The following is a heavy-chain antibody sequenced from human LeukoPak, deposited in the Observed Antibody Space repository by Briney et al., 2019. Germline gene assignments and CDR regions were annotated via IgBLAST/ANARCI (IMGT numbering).Heavy chain of an antibody. CDR2: IKQTGRET. V-gene: IGHV3-7*03. J-gene: IGHJ4*02. D-gene: IGHD3-10*01. CDR3: AKDSVGGSGASIGYYFDY. Sequence: PGGSLRLSCAASGFIFKSYWMNWVRQAPGKGLEWVANIKQTGRETYYGDSVKGRFTVSRDNAQNSLYLQTNSLRAEDTALYYCAKDSVGGSGASIGYYFDYWGQGTLVTVSS. CDR1: GFIFKSYW.